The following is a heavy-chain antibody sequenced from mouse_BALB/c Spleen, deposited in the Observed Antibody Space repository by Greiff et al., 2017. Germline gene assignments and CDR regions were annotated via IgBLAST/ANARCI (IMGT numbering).Heavy chain of an antibody. CDR1: GYSFTGYY. CDR2: INPYNGAT. J-gene: IGHJ4*01. Sequence: EVQLHQSGPELVKPGASVKISCKASGYSFTGYYMHWVKQSHVKSLEWIGRINPYNGATSYNQNFKDKASLTVDKSSSTAYMELHSLTSEDSAVYYCARGRGLPYAMDYGGQGTSVTVSS. V-gene: IGHV1-26*01. CDR3: ARGRGLPYAMDY. D-gene: IGHD2-4*01.